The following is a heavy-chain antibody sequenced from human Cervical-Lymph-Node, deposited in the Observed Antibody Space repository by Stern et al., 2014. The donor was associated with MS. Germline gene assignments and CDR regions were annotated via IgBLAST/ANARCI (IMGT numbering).Heavy chain of an antibody. CDR1: GFTFADYA. Sequence: EVHLVESGGGLVQSGRSLRLSCAASGFTFADYAMHWVRQAPGKGLEWVAGLNWNGGTMGYADSVKGRFTISRDNAKNSLYLQMNSLRAEDTALYYCAKDSGSSWFGGMDVWGQGTTVTVSS. CDR3: AKDSGSSWFGGMDV. D-gene: IGHD6-13*01. V-gene: IGHV3-9*01. J-gene: IGHJ6*02. CDR2: LNWNGGTM.